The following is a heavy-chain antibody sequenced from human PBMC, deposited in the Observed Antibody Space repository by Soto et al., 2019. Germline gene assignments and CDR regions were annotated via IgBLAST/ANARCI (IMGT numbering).Heavy chain of an antibody. V-gene: IGHV1-3*01. CDR2: INAGNGNT. CDR1: GYTFTSYA. CDR3: ARDIAFDI. Sequence: QVQLVQSGAEVKKPGASVKVSGKASGYTFTSYAMHWVRQAPGQRLEWMGWINAGNGNTKYSQKFQGRVNITRDTSARTSYMELNSLRSEDTAVYYCARDIAFDIWGQGTMVTVSS. J-gene: IGHJ3*02.